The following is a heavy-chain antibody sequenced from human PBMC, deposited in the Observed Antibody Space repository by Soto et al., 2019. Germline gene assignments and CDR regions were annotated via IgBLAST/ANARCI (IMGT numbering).Heavy chain of an antibody. D-gene: IGHD3-9*01. CDR2: ISAYNGNT. CDR3: ARDRYYDILTGYHANDFDI. V-gene: IGHV1-18*01. CDR1: GYTFTSYG. Sequence: QVQLVQSGAEVKKPGASVKVSCKAYGYTFTSYGISWVRQAPGQGLEWMGWISAYNGNTNYAQKLQGRVTMTTDTSTSTAYMELRSLRSDDTAVYYCARDRYYDILTGYHANDFDIWGQGTMVTVSS. J-gene: IGHJ3*02.